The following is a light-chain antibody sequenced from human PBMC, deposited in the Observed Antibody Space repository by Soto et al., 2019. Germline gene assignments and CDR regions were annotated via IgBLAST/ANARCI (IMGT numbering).Light chain of an antibody. Sequence: DIQMTQSPSSLSASVGDRVTITCRASQSISSYLNWYQQKPGKAPKLLIYAASSLQSGVPSRFSGSRSGTDFTLTISSLQPEDFVSYYCQQSYSTPPYTFGQETKLEIK. CDR3: QQSYSTPPYT. V-gene: IGKV1-39*01. CDR2: AAS. J-gene: IGKJ2*01. CDR1: QSISSY.